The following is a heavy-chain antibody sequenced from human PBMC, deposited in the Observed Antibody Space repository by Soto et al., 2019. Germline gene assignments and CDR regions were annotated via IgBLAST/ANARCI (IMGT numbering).Heavy chain of an antibody. D-gene: IGHD3-3*01. CDR1: GGSFSGYY. Sequence: PSETLSLTCAVYGGSFSGYYWSWIRQPPGKGLEWIGEINQSGSTNYNPSLKSRVTISVDTSKNQFSLKLSSVTAADTAVYYCARGGVTYYDFWSGYYEHRPVYNWFDPWGQGTLVTVSS. V-gene: IGHV4-34*01. CDR2: INQSGST. CDR3: ARGGVTYYDFWSGYYEHRPVYNWFDP. J-gene: IGHJ5*02.